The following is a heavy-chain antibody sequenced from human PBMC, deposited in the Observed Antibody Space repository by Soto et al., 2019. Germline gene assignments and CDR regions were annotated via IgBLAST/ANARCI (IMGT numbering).Heavy chain of an antibody. D-gene: IGHD2-2*01. CDR2: IKQDGSEK. J-gene: IGHJ6*03. Sequence: PGGSLRLSCAASGFTFSSYWMSWVRQAPGKGLEWVANIKQDGSEKYYVDSVKGRFTISRDNAKNSLYLQMNSLRAEDTAVYYCARDRRGVPATMRTYYYYYMDVWGKGTTVTVSS. CDR3: ARDRRGVPATMRTYYYYYMDV. CDR1: GFTFSSYW. V-gene: IGHV3-7*01.